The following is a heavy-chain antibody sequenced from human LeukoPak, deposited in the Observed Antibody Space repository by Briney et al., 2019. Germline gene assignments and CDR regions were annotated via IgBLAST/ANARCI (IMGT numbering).Heavy chain of an antibody. V-gene: IGHV3-7*01. CDR2: IKQDGNDK. J-gene: IGHJ5*02. CDR3: AADLEFSYIHP. Sequence: GGSLRLSCVSSAFTFNGYWMTWVRQSPGKGLEWVATIKQDGNDKYYVDSVEGRFTISRDNAKNALYLQMDSLRVEDTAVYYCAADLEFSYIHPWGQGTLVTVSS. CDR1: AFTFNGYW. D-gene: IGHD3-10*01.